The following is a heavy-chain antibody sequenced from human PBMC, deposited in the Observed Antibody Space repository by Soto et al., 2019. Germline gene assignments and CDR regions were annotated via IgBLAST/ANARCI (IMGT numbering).Heavy chain of an antibody. V-gene: IGHV1-69*01. D-gene: IGHD2-2*01. CDR1: GGTFSSYA. CDR2: IIPISGTA. CDR3: ARSQGSSTSLEIYYYYYYGMDV. J-gene: IGHJ6*02. Sequence: QVQLVQSGAEVKKPGSSVKVSCKASGGTFSSYAISWVRQAPGQGLEWMGWIIPISGTANYAQKFQGRVTITEDESTSTAYMELSSLRSEDTAVYYCARSQGSSTSLEIYYYYYYGMDVWGQGTTVTVSS.